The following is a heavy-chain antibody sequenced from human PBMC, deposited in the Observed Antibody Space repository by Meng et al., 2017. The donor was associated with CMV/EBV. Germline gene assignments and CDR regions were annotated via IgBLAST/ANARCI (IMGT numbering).Heavy chain of an antibody. V-gene: IGHV3-7*01. CDR3: ARDGKKTLGLYMVRGVIGYYGMDV. D-gene: IGHD3-10*01. CDR1: GFTFSSYW. Sequence: GESLKISCAASGFTFSSYWMSWVRQAPGKGLEWVANIKQDGSEKYYVDSVTGRFTISRDNAKNSLYLQMNSLRAEDTAVYYCARDGKKTLGLYMVRGVIGYYGMDVWGQGTTVTVSS. CDR2: IKQDGSEK. J-gene: IGHJ6*02.